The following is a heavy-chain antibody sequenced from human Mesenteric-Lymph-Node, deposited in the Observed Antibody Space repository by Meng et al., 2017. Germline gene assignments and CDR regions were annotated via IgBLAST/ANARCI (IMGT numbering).Heavy chain of an antibody. D-gene: IGHD1-26*01. Sequence: ASVEVSCKASGYTFTGYYMHWVRQAPGQGLEWMGRINPNSGGTNYAQKFQGRVTMTRDTSISTAYMELSRLRSDDTAVYYCAREGYSGSVEQYLDAFDIWGQGTMVTVSS. CDR2: INPNSGGT. J-gene: IGHJ3*02. V-gene: IGHV1-2*06. CDR3: AREGYSGSVEQYLDAFDI. CDR1: GYTFTGYY.